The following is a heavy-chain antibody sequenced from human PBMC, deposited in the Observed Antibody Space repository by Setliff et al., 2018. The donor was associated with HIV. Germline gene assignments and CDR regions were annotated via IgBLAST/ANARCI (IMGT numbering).Heavy chain of an antibody. CDR1: GFTFSSYS. V-gene: IGHV3-21*03. J-gene: IGHJ3*02. Sequence: GGSLRLSCAASGFTFSSYSMNWVRQAPGKGLEWVSFISRTSSYIYYADSLKGRFTISRDTAKNSLYLQMNSLRAEDTAVYYCARGFVLRFLEWSMPDAFDIWGQGTMVTVS. CDR3: ARGFVLRFLEWSMPDAFDI. CDR2: ISRTSSYI. D-gene: IGHD3-3*01.